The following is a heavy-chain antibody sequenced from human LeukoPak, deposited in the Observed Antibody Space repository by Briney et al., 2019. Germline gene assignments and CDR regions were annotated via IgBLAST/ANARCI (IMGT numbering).Heavy chain of an antibody. Sequence: ASVKVSCKASGGTFSSYAISWVRQAPGQGLEWMGGIIPIFGTANYAQKFQGRVTITADKSTSTAYMELSSLRSEDTAVYYCARCGARGWYVDYWGQGTLVTVSS. CDR2: IIPIFGTA. J-gene: IGHJ4*02. CDR3: ARCGARGWYVDY. D-gene: IGHD6-19*01. CDR1: GGTFSSYA. V-gene: IGHV1-69*06.